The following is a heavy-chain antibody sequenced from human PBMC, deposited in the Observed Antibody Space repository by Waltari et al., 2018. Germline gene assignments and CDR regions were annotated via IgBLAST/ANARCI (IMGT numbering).Heavy chain of an antibody. V-gene: IGHV1-8*02. D-gene: IGHD3-3*01. Sequence: QMQLVQSGAEVKKPGASVKVSCKASGYPFSDYAINWVRQATGHGLVWMGWIDPKSGNTVSAQNVQDRVTITRNPSTSTVYMALSSLRSDDAAVYYCARVHYDLWSGYYNWGQGTLVTVPS. CDR1: GYPFSDYA. CDR3: ARVHYDLWSGYYN. J-gene: IGHJ4*02. CDR2: IDPKSGNT.